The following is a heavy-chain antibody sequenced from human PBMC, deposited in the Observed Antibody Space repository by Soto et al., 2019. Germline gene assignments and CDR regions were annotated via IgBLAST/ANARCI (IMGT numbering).Heavy chain of an antibody. CDR1: GGSISRYY. D-gene: IGHD2-15*01. Sequence: PSETLSLTCTVSGGSISRYYWSWIRQPPGKGLEWIGYIYYSGSTNYNPSLKSRVTISVDTSKNQFSLKLSSVTAADTAVYYCARRSYCSGGSCYPEYFNHYWYFDLWGRGTLVTVS. V-gene: IGHV4-59*08. CDR2: IYYSGST. CDR3: ARRSYCSGGSCYPEYFNHYWYFDL. J-gene: IGHJ2*01.